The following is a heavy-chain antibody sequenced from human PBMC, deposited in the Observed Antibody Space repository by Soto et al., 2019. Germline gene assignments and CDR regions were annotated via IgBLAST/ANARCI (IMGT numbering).Heavy chain of an antibody. CDR2: MYPSSGHT. CDR1: GYTFTNYW. V-gene: IGHV5-51*01. CDR3: AAPILYYNMDV. Sequence: GDSLKIPCKCSGYTFTNYWIGWVRQMPGKGLEWMGSMYPSSGHTKHAPSFQGQVTLTSDKSITTTYLQWSSLTASDTAIYYCAAPILYYNMDVWGRGTTVTVSS. J-gene: IGHJ6*02.